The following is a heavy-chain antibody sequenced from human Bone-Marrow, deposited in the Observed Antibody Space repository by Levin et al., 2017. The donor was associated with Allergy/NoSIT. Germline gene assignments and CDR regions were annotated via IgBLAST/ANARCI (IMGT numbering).Heavy chain of an antibody. D-gene: IGHD2-2*01. J-gene: IGHJ5*02. CDR2: IIPIFGTA. V-gene: IGHV1-69*06. CDR3: ARSGGIVVALLGAGWFDP. CDR1: GGTFSSYA. Sequence: GASVKVSCKASGGTFSSYAISWVRQAPGQGLEWMGGIIPIFGTANYAQKFQGRVTITADKSTSTAYMELSSLRSEDTAVYYCARSGGIVVALLGAGWFDPWGQGTLVTVSS.